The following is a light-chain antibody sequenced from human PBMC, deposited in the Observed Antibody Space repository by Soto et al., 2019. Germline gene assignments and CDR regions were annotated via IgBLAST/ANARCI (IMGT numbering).Light chain of an antibody. CDR3: CSYAGNRIFV. Sequence: QSVLTQPASVSGSPGQSITISCIGTSSEVGADDLVSWYQQHPGTAPRLIIYEDHRRPSGIGSRFSGSKSGNTASLTISGLRAEDDCNYQCCSYAGNRIFVFGGGTKLTVL. CDR1: SSEVGADDL. V-gene: IGLV2-23*01. J-gene: IGLJ3*02. CDR2: EDH.